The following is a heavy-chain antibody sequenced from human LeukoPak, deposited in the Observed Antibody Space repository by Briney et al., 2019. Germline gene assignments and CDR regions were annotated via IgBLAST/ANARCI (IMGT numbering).Heavy chain of an antibody. CDR3: AKDLNLRGYCDY. CDR1: GFMFNNYW. J-gene: IGHJ4*02. CDR2: ISGSGGST. D-gene: IGHD1-14*01. Sequence: GGSLRLSCAASGFMFNNYWMSWVRQAPGKGLEWVSAISGSGGSTYYADSVKGRFTISRDNSKNTLYLQMNSLRAEDTAVYYCAKDLNLRGYCDYWGQGTLVTVSS. V-gene: IGHV3-23*01.